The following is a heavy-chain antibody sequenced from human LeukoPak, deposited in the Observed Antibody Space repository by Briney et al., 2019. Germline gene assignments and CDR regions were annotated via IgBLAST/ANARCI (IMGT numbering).Heavy chain of an antibody. V-gene: IGHV4-59*02. D-gene: IGHD3-22*01. CDR2: MHNNGNT. CDR3: ARETYYYDSSGYYLPGYFDY. J-gene: IGHJ4*02. CDR1: GGSVNGYY. Sequence: PSETLSLTCTVSGGSVNGYYWSWIRQPPGKGLEWIAYMHNNGNTNYNPSLKSRVTMSVDTSKNQFSLKLSSVTAADTAVYYCARETYYYDSSGYYLPGYFDYWGQGTLVTVSS.